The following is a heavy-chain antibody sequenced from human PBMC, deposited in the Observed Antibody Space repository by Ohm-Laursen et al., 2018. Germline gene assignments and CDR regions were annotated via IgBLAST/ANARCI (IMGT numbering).Heavy chain of an antibody. J-gene: IGHJ3*01. CDR1: GAYISSYY. V-gene: IGHV4-4*08. CDR2: FYPSGGT. D-gene: IGHD6-13*01. Sequence: SETLSLTCSVSGAYISSYYWTWIRQPPGKGLEWIGHFYPSGGTNNNPSFKSRVTISIDTSKNQVSLKLNSVTAADTAVYYCASSQSSSWYHAFDVWGQGTMVTVSS. CDR3: ASSQSSSWYHAFDV.